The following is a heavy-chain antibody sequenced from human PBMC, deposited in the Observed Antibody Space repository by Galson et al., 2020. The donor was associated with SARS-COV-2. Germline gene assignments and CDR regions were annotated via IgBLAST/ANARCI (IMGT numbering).Heavy chain of an antibody. CDR3: ARDVFPLSLLGLETPLTLDL. CDR2: ISSSSITT. J-gene: IGHJ5*02. D-gene: IGHD1-26*01. CDR1: GFTISIYA. Sequence: GGSLRLSCAASGFTISIYAMSWIRQAPGKGLEWVSYISSSSITTYYADPVKGRFTISRDNSKNMLYLQMNSLKTEDTAVYYCARDVFPLSLLGLETPLTLDLGGQGTLVGFSS. V-gene: IGHV3-23*01.